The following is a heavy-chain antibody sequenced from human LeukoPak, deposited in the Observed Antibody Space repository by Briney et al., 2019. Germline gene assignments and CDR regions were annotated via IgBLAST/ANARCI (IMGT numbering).Heavy chain of an antibody. Sequence: GGSLRLSCGASGFTFSNYWMHWVRQVPGKGLEWVSRINSDGSSTSYADSVKGRFTISRDNAKNTLHLQMNGLTVEDTAVYYCAKGGSYTIDYWGQGILVSVSS. CDR1: GFTFSNYW. V-gene: IGHV3-74*01. J-gene: IGHJ4*02. CDR3: AKGGSYTIDY. CDR2: INSDGSST. D-gene: IGHD1-26*01.